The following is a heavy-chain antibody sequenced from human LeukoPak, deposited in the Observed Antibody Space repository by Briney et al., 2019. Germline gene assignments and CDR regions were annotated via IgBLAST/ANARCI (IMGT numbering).Heavy chain of an antibody. V-gene: IGHV3-21*01. D-gene: IGHD5-18*01. CDR1: GFTFTDYS. J-gene: IGHJ4*02. CDR3: ARGRKKDTAMATGFVY. CDR2: ISSDSGHI. Sequence: GGSLRLSCAAAGFTFTDYSMNWVRQAPGKGLEWVSTISSDSGHIYYADSVKGRFTISRDNAENSLYLQINSLRAEDTAVYYCARGRKKDTAMATGFVYWGQGTLVTVSS.